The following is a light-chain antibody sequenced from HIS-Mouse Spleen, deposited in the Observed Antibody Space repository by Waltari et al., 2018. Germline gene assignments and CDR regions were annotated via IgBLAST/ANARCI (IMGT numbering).Light chain of an antibody. V-gene: IGLV2-14*03. Sequence: QSALTQPASVSGSPGQSLTIPCPGTRSDVGGSNYVSWYQQHPGKAPKLMIYDVSNRPSGVSNRFSGSKSGNTASLTISGLQAEDEADYYCSSYTSSSTWVFGGGTKLTVL. CDR2: DVS. J-gene: IGLJ3*02. CDR1: RSDVGGSNY. CDR3: SSYTSSSTWV.